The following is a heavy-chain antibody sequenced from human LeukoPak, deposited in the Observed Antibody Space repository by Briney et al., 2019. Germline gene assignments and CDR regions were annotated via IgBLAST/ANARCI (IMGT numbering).Heavy chain of an antibody. CDR3: ASGPPFLKYFEY. V-gene: IGHV3-23*01. CDR1: GFTFSTYV. CDR2: ISVGAEYI. Sequence: PGGSLSLSWAASGFTFSTYVMNWFRKAPGKGLEWVSTISVGAEYIFYADSVKGRFTISRDDSNNALYLQMHSLRAEDTALYYRASGPPFLKYFEYWGQGTLVTVSS. J-gene: IGHJ4*02. D-gene: IGHD3-3*01.